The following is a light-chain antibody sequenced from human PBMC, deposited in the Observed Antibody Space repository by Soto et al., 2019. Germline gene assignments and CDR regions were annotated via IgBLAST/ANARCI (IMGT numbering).Light chain of an antibody. CDR3: QTWGTYVV. Sequence: QLVLTQSPSASASLGASVKLTCTLSSGHSSYAIAWHQQQPEKGPRYLMKLNSDGSHSKGDGIPDRFSGSSSGAERYLTISGLQSEDEADYYCQTWGTYVVFGGGTQLTVL. J-gene: IGLJ2*01. V-gene: IGLV4-69*01. CDR2: LNSDGSH. CDR1: SGHSSYA.